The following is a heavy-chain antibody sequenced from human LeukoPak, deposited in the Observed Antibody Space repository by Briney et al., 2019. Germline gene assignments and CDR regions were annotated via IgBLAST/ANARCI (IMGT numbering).Heavy chain of an antibody. Sequence: ASVKVSCKASGYTFTSYDINWVRQATGQGLEWMGWINPNSGGTNYAQKFQGRVTMTRDTSISTAYMELSRLRSDDTAVYYCARESSSAGRGGYYYYMDVWGKGTTVTVSS. V-gene: IGHV1-2*02. CDR2: INPNSGGT. CDR3: ARESSSAGRGGYYYYMDV. J-gene: IGHJ6*03. D-gene: IGHD6-13*01. CDR1: GYTFTSYD.